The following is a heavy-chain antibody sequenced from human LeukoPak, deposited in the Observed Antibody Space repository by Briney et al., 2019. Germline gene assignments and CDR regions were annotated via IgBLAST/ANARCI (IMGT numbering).Heavy chain of an antibody. Sequence: GGSLRLSYAASGFTLSDYWMHWIRQVPGKGLMWISRFTNDGSGAGYADSVMGRFIISRDDTKNTLYLQMNSLRAEDTAVYYCASSGYGHFYYDYWGQGAVVTVSS. D-gene: IGHD3-10*01. CDR2: FTNDGSGA. V-gene: IGHV3-74*01. CDR1: GFTLSDYW. CDR3: ASSGYGHFYYDY. J-gene: IGHJ4*02.